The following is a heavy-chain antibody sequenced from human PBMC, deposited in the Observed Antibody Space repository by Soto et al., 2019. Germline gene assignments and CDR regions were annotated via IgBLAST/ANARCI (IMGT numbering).Heavy chain of an antibody. V-gene: IGHV3-74*01. CDR2: IHSDGSTT. Sequence: EVQLVESKGGLVQRGGSLRLSCAASGFTVNYYWMHWVRQAPGQGLVWVSHIHSDGSTTTYADSVKGRFTISRDNAKNTLYLQMNSLRAEDTAVYYCVRGDKGGFDLWGQGTTVTVSS. CDR1: GFTVNYYW. J-gene: IGHJ3*01. D-gene: IGHD2-21*02. CDR3: VRGDKGGFDL.